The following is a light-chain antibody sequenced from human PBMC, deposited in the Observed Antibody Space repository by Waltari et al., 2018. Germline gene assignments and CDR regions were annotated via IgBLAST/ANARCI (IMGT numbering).Light chain of an antibody. Sequence: SYELTQPPSVSVSPGQTASIPCPGDKLGYKFPCWYQQKPGQSPVLVIYLDTKRPSGIPERFSGSNSGNTATLTISGTQAMDEADYYCQAWDSSTVVFGGGTKLTVL. CDR2: LDT. J-gene: IGLJ2*01. V-gene: IGLV3-1*01. CDR1: KLGYKF. CDR3: QAWDSSTVV.